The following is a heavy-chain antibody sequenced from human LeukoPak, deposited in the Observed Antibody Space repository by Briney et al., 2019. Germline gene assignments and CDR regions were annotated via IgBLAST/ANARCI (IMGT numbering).Heavy chain of an antibody. CDR3: TRESGSYHGNDY. Sequence: ASVKVSCKASGYTFTSYDINWVRQATGQGLEWMGWMNPNSGNTGYAQKFQGRVTMTRNTSISTAYMELSSLRSDDTAVYYCTRESGSYHGNDYWGQGTLVTVSS. J-gene: IGHJ4*02. CDR1: GYTFTSYD. CDR2: MNPNSGNT. D-gene: IGHD1-26*01. V-gene: IGHV1-8*01.